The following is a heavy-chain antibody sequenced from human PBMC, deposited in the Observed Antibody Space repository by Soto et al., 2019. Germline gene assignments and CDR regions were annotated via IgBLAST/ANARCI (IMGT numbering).Heavy chain of an antibody. CDR1: GLSLSTSGVG. CDR3: THRLTSTWGNSWYT. CDR2: IYWDDDK. D-gene: IGHD6-13*01. Sequence: QITLRESGPTLVKPTQTLTLTCAFSGLSLSTSGVGVGWIRQSPGKALECLAYIYWDDDKGYRPSLRSRLTITEDTSKNQVVLTMTNMDPVDTGTYYCTHRLTSTWGNSWYTWGQGMLVTVSS. V-gene: IGHV2-5*02. J-gene: IGHJ4*02.